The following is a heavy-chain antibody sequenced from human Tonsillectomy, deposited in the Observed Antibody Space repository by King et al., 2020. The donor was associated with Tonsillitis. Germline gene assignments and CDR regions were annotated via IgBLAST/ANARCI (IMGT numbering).Heavy chain of an antibody. J-gene: IGHJ6*02. D-gene: IGHD1-26*01. CDR1: GFTFSSYG. Sequence: VQLVESGGGVVQPGRSLRLSCAASGFTFSSYGMHWVRQAPGKGLEWVTLISYDGSNKYYADSLKGRFTISRDNSRNTLYLQMSSLRPEDTAVYYCAKGEDVADGMDVWGQGTTVTVSS. V-gene: IGHV3-30*18. CDR3: AKGEDVADGMDV. CDR2: ISYDGSNK.